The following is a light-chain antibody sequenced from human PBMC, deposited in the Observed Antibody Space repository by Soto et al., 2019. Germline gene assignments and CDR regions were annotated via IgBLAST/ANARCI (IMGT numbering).Light chain of an antibody. CDR2: NDN. CDR1: SSNIGDNT. CDR3: AAWDDSLSGVV. Sequence: QSVLTQPPSASGTPGQRVAISCSGSSSNIGDNTVNWYQQLPGTAPKLLIYNDNQRPSGVPDRFSGSKSGTSASLAISGLRSEDEADFYCAAWDDSLSGVVFGGGTQLTVL. V-gene: IGLV1-44*01. J-gene: IGLJ7*01.